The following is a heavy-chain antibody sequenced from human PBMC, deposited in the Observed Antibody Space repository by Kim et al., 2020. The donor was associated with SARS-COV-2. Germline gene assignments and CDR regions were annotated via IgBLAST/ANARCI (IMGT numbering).Heavy chain of an antibody. V-gene: IGHV4-39*01. J-gene: IGHJ4*02. D-gene: IGHD1-26*01. CDR1: GGSISSSSYY. CDR2: IYYSGST. Sequence: SETLSLTCTVSGGSISSSSYYWGWIRQPPGKGLEWIGSIYYSGSTYYNPSLKSRVTISVDTSKNQFSLKLSSVTAADTAVYYCARLSEGSGSWISDYYFDYWGQGTLVTVSS. CDR3: ARLSEGSGSWISDYYFDY.